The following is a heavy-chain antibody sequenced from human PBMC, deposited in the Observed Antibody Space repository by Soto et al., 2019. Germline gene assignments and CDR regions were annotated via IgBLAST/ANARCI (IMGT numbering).Heavy chain of an antibody. V-gene: IGHV4-39*01. CDR3: ARLLDITMILDY. CDR1: GGSISSSSYY. D-gene: IGHD3-22*01. CDR2: IYYSGST. Sequence: PSETLSLTCTVSGGSISSSSYYWGWIRQPPGKGLEWIGSIYYSGSTYYNPSLKSRVTISVDTSKNQFSLKLSSVTAADTAVYHCARLLDITMILDYWGQGTLVTVSS. J-gene: IGHJ4*02.